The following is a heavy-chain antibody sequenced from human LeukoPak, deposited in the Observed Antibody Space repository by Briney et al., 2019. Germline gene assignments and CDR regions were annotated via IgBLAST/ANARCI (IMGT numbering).Heavy chain of an antibody. D-gene: IGHD4-17*01. CDR1: GFTFSRYW. Sequence: GGSLRLSCAASGFTFSRYWMHWVRHAPGKGLVWVSRINSDGSSTSYADSVKGRFTISRDNAKNTLYLQMNSLRAEDTAVYYCAREDYAYYYYGMDVWGQGTTATVSS. CDR3: AREDYAYYYYGMDV. V-gene: IGHV3-74*01. J-gene: IGHJ6*02. CDR2: INSDGSST.